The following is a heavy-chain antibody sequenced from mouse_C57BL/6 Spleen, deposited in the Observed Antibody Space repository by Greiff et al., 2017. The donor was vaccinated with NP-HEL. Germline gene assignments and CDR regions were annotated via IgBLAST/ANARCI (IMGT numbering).Heavy chain of an antibody. CDR3: AREDSSGYPFAY. CDR1: GFTFSSYG. D-gene: IGHD3-2*02. Sequence: EVQGVESGGDLVKPGGSLKLSCAASGFTFSSYGMSWVRQTPDKRLEWVATISSGGSYTYYPDSVKGRFTISRDNAKNTLYLQMSSLKSEDTAMYYCAREDSSGYPFAYWGQGTLVTVSA. CDR2: ISSGGSYT. J-gene: IGHJ3*01. V-gene: IGHV5-6*01.